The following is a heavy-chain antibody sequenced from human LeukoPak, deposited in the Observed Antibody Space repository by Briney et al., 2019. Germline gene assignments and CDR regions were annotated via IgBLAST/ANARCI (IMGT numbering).Heavy chain of an antibody. V-gene: IGHV3-33*06. CDR3: AKGGSYYDFWSGYSYDAFDI. CDR2: IWYDGSNK. CDR1: GFTFSSYG. J-gene: IGHJ3*02. Sequence: PGRSLRLSCAASGFTFSSYGMHWVRQAPGKGLEWVAVIWYDGSNKYYADSVKGRFTISRDNSKNTLYLQVNSLRAEDTAVYYCAKGGSYYDFWSGYSYDAFDIWGQGTMVTVSS. D-gene: IGHD3-3*01.